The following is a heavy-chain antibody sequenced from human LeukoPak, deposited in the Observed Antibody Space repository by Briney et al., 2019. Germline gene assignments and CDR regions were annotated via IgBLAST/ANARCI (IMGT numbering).Heavy chain of an antibody. CDR1: GYTFTNYY. CDR2: INPSGGTT. V-gene: IGHV1-46*01. J-gene: IGHJ3*02. Sequence: ASVKVSCKASGYTFTNYYIHWVRQAPGQGLEWMGMINPSGGTTGYAQKFQGRVTLTRDTSTTTVYMDLSSLRSEDTAVYYCARDRGDAFDIWGQGTMVTVSS. CDR3: ARDRGDAFDI.